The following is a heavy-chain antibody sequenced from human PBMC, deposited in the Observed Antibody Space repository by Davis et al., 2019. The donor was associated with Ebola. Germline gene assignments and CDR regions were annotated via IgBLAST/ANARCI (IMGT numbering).Heavy chain of an antibody. V-gene: IGHV4-59*11. J-gene: IGHJ6*03. CDR3: ARFYSSSPQNYYMDV. D-gene: IGHD6-6*01. CDR2: IYYSGST. CDR1: GGSISSHY. Sequence: PSETLSLTCTVSGGSISSHYWSWIRQPPGKGLEWIGYIYYSGSTNYNPSLKSRVTISVDTSKNQFSLKLSSVTAADTAVYYCARFYSSSPQNYYMDVWGKGTTVTVSS.